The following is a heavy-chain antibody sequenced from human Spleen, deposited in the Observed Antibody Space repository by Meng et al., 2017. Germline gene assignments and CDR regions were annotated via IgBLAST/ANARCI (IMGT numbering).Heavy chain of an antibody. V-gene: IGHV1-2*06. D-gene: IGHD6-13*01. CDR1: GYNFPDYW. CDR3: ARDEDISAAGKLFGDY. Sequence: QGEVVQSGAEVKEPGASVKVSCKPSGYNFPDYWLHWVRRAPGQGLEWMGRIDPKSGDTHYAQRFQGRVTMTGDTSISTAYMELSGLRSDDTAMYYCARDEDISAAGKLFGDYWGQGTLVTVSS. CDR2: IDPKSGDT. J-gene: IGHJ4*02.